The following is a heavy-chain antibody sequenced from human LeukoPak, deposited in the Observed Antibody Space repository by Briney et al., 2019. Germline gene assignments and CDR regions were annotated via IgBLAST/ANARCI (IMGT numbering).Heavy chain of an antibody. Sequence: GASVKVSCKASGGTFSSYAISWVRQAPGQGLEWMGGIIPIFGTANYTQKFQGRVTITTDESTSTAYMELSSLRSEDTAVYYCARGGDSSSLYSGGYWFDPWGQGTLVTVSS. CDR3: ARGGDSSSLYSGGYWFDP. D-gene: IGHD6-13*01. J-gene: IGHJ5*02. V-gene: IGHV1-69*05. CDR1: GGTFSSYA. CDR2: IIPIFGTA.